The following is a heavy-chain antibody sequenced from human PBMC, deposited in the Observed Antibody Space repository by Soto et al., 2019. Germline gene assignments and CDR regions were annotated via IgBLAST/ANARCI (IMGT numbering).Heavy chain of an antibody. Sequence: SETLSLTCTVSGGSVSGASISSTDYYWSWIRQPPGKGLEWIGYIYSSGSTYYNPSLMGRVTISVDTSKNQFSLKLSSLTAADTAVYYCARAGDRPNYHYYYGMDVWGQGTTVTVSS. D-gene: IGHD3-16*01. V-gene: IGHV4-30-4*01. J-gene: IGHJ6*02. CDR2: IYSSGST. CDR3: ARAGDRPNYHYYYGMDV. CDR1: GGSVSGASISSTDYY.